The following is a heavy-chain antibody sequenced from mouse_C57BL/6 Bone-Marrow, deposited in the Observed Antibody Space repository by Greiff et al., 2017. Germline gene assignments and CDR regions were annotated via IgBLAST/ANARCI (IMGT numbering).Heavy chain of an antibody. Sequence: QVQLQQSGAELARPGASVKLSCKASGYTFTSYGLSWVKQRTGQGLEWIGEIYPRSGNTYYNEKLKGKATLTADKSSSTAYMVLRRLTSEDSAVYFCAREGNYYGSSLDYWGQGTTLTVSS. CDR2: IYPRSGNT. CDR3: AREGNYYGSSLDY. CDR1: GYTFTSYG. D-gene: IGHD1-1*01. V-gene: IGHV1-81*01. J-gene: IGHJ2*01.